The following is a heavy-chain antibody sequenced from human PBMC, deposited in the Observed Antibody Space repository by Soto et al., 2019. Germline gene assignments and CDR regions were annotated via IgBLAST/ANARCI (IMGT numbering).Heavy chain of an antibody. J-gene: IGHJ4*02. CDR1: GYMFNTYG. V-gene: IGHV1-18*01. CDR2: ISVYNGNI. Sequence: QVQLLQSGAEVKKPGASVKVSCKASGYMFNTYGITWVRQDPGQGLEWMGWISVYNGNIDYAQKFEGRVTMTIDTSTSTAYMELKSLTSDDTAVYYCARTYGSGDYFLPFEYWGQGTPVSVSS. CDR3: ARTYGSGDYFLPFEY. D-gene: IGHD3-10*01.